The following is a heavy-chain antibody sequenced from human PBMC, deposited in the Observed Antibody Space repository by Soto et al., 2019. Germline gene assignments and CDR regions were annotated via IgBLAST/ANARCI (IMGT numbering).Heavy chain of an antibody. CDR1: GYTFTRYN. CDR2: INPSGGTT. Sequence: ASGQVSCKASGYTFTRYNVHWVRQAPGQGLEWMAIINPSGGTTYYVQKFEGRVTLTTDTSTSTVYMELSSLRSDDTAVYYCARVRGGGSEYFFDYWGQGTLVTVSS. V-gene: IGHV1-46*01. D-gene: IGHD2-15*01. CDR3: ARVRGGGSEYFFDY. J-gene: IGHJ4*02.